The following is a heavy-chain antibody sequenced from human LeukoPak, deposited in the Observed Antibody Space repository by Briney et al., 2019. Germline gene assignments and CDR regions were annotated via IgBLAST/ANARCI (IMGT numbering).Heavy chain of an antibody. V-gene: IGHV4-59*08. Sequence: SETLSLTCTVSGGSISSYYWSWIRQPPGKGLEWIGYIYYSGSTNYNPSLKSRVTISVDTSKNQFSLKLSSVTAADTAVYYCVRRKVRGVFDYWGQGTLVTVSS. CDR1: GGSISSYY. D-gene: IGHD3-10*01. CDR3: VRRKVRGVFDY. CDR2: IYYSGST. J-gene: IGHJ4*02.